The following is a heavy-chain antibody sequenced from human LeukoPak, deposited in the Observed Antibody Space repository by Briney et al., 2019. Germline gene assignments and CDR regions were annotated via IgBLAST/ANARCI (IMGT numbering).Heavy chain of an antibody. V-gene: IGHV4-38-2*02. Sequence: KASETLSLTCTVSGYSISSGYYWGWIRQPPGKGLEWIGSIYHSGSTYYNPSLKSRVTMSVDTSKNQFSLKLSSVTAADTAVYYCAREGLYNWNDGYNWFDPWGQGTLATVSS. CDR1: GYSISSGYY. CDR2: IYHSGST. D-gene: IGHD1-1*01. J-gene: IGHJ5*02. CDR3: AREGLYNWNDGYNWFDP.